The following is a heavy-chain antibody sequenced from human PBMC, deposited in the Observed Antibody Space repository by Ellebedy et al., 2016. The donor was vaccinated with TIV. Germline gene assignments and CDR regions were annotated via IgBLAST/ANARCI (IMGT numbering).Heavy chain of an antibody. J-gene: IGHJ4*02. D-gene: IGHD6-19*01. CDR2: ISYDGSSK. CDR3: VRVGVGGQWLVPGVDYFDY. V-gene: IGHV3-30*03. CDR1: GFTFSSYG. Sequence: GGSLRLSXAASGFTFSSYGMHWVRQAPGKGLEWVAVISYDGSSKYYADSVKGRFTISRDNSKNTLYLQMNSLRAEDTAVYYCVRVGVGGQWLVPGVDYFDYWGQGTLVTVSS.